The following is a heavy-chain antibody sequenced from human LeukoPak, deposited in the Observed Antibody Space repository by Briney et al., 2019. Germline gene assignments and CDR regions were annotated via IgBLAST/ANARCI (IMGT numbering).Heavy chain of an antibody. CDR1: GYSISSGSY. CDR2: MFYSGDT. Sequence: TSETLSLTCAVSGYSISSGSYWGWIRQPPGKGLEWIGNMFYSGDTYHNQSLKSRGTISADTAKNPFCLKLTSVTAAGTAVYYCAKVGAYGDYTRHDYWGQGTLVTVSS. CDR3: AKVGAYGDYTRHDY. D-gene: IGHD4-17*01. V-gene: IGHV4-38-2*01. J-gene: IGHJ4*01.